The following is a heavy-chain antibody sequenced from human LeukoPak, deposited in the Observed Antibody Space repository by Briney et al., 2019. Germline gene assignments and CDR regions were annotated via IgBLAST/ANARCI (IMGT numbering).Heavy chain of an antibody. D-gene: IGHD1-1*01. Sequence: SETLSLTCTVSGGSISSYYWSWIRQPPGKGLEWIGYIYYSGSTYYNPSLKSRVTISVDTTKNQFSLKLSSVTAADTAVYYCARVLGGTMLAFDYWGQGTLVTVSS. CDR1: GGSISSYY. V-gene: IGHV4-59*12. CDR2: IYYSGST. J-gene: IGHJ4*02. CDR3: ARVLGGTMLAFDY.